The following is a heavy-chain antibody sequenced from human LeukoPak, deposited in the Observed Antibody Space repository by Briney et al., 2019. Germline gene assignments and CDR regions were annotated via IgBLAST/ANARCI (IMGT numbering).Heavy chain of an antibody. D-gene: IGHD3-22*01. CDR2: ISTYRGNT. V-gene: IGHV1-18*01. CDR1: GYKFTSYG. Sequence: ASVKVSCKASGYKFTSYGFSWVRQAPGQGLEWMGWISTYRGNTNYAQKFQGRLFMTRDTSTSTAYMELGSLRPDDTAMYYCARDSPGSFDSSGLQWGQGTLVTVSS. CDR3: ARDSPGSFDSSGLQ. J-gene: IGHJ4*02.